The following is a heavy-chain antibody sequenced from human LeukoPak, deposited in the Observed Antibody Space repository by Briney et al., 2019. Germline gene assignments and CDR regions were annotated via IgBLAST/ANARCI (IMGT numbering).Heavy chain of an antibody. CDR2: IYHSGST. D-gene: IGHD4-23*01. Sequence: SETLSLTCAVSGGSISSGGYSWSWIRQPPGKGLEWIGYIYHSGSTYYNPSLKSRVTISVDRSKNQFSLKLSSVTAADTAVYYCARGTVVTGPDYWGQGTLVTVSS. J-gene: IGHJ4*02. CDR1: GGSISSGGYS. V-gene: IGHV4-30-2*01. CDR3: ARGTVVTGPDY.